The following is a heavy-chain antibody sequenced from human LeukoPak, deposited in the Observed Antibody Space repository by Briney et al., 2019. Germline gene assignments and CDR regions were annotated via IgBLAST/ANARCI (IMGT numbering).Heavy chain of an antibody. CDR2: INPNSGGT. V-gene: IGHV1-2*02. Sequence: GASVKVSCKASGYTFTGYYMHWVRQAPGQGLEWMGWINPNSGGTNYAQKFQGRVTMTRNTSISTAYMELSSLRSEDTAVYYCARGGGDYDILTGYYENYYYYMDVWGKGTTVTISS. CDR1: GYTFTGYY. J-gene: IGHJ6*03. CDR3: ARGGGDYDILTGYYENYYYYMDV. D-gene: IGHD3-9*01.